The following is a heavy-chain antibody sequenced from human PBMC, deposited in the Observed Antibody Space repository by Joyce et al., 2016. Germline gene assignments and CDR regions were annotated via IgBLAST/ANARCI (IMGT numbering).Heavy chain of an antibody. J-gene: IGHJ3*02. D-gene: IGHD3-16*01. Sequence: EVQLVQSGAEGKKPGESLKISCRASRDSFTGYWIGWVRQIPGRGLEWGGINYPGDSDTRYSPSFQSKVTISADKSISTAYLQGSSLRASDTAMYFCARLQARGDTFNIWGQGTMVIVSS. CDR1: RDSFTGYW. CDR3: ARLQARGDTFNI. V-gene: IGHV5-51*01. CDR2: NYPGDSDT.